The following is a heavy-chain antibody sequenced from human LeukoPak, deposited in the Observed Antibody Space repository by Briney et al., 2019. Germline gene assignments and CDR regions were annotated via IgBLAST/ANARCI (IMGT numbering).Heavy chain of an antibody. D-gene: IGHD3-3*01. CDR3: AKADLRFSYSYYFDS. Sequence: PGGSLRLSCAASGFTFSTSWMYWVRQAPGKGLVWVSRIKSDGSSTSYADSVKGRFTISRDNAQNSLYLQMNSLRAEDMALYYCAKADLRFSYSYYFDSWGQGTPVTVSS. CDR1: GFTFSTSW. CDR2: IKSDGSST. J-gene: IGHJ4*02. V-gene: IGHV3-74*01.